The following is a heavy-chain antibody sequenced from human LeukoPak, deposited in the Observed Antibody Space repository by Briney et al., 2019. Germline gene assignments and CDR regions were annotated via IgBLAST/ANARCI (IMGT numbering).Heavy chain of an antibody. D-gene: IGHD3-10*01. CDR3: ARMVSGSYSEHFDY. CDR1: GFTFSSYW. J-gene: IGHJ4*02. CDR2: IKQDGSER. Sequence: GGSLRLSCAVSGFTFSSYWMTWVRQAPGKGLEWVASIKQDGSERYYVVSVRGRFTISRDNAKNSLYLQLSSLRAEDTAVYYCARMVSGSYSEHFDYWGQGTLVTVSS. V-gene: IGHV3-7*01.